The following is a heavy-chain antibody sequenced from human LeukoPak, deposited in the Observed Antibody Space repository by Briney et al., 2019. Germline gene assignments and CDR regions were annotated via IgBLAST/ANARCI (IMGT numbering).Heavy chain of an antibody. CDR2: IYYSGST. J-gene: IGHJ4*02. V-gene: IGHV4-59*01. Sequence: SETLSLTCTVSGGSISSYYWSWIRQPPGKGLEWIGYIYYSGSTNYNPSLKSRVTISVDTSKNQFSLKLSSVTAADTAVYYCATPPIQLWLPFDYWGQGTLVTVSS. D-gene: IGHD5-18*01. CDR1: GGSISSYY. CDR3: ATPPIQLWLPFDY.